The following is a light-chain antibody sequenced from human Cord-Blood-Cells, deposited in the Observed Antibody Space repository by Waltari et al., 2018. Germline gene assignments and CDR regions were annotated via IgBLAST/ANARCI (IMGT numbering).Light chain of an antibody. V-gene: IGLV3-21*03. CDR2: DDS. J-gene: IGLJ2*01. CDR3: QVWDSSSDHVV. Sequence: SYVLTQPPSVSVAPGKTARLTCRGNHIGRKSFHWYQQKPGQAPVLVVYDDSDRPSGIPERFSGSNSGNTATLTSSRVEAGDEADYYCQVWDSSSDHVVFGGGTKLTVL. CDR1: HIGRKS.